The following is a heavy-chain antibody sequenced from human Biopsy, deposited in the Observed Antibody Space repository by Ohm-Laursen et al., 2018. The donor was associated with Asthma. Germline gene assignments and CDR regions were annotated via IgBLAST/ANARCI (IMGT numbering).Heavy chain of an antibody. D-gene: IGHD1-26*01. Sequence: SDTLSLTCAVYGGSFSSNYWSWIRQTPGKGLEWIGDTHHSGNTNYNPSLSSRTTLSVDASKNQFSLRLTYVAAADTAVYFCARGSSSRLSQWELLVSGGKRAHSYYGMDVWGQGTTVTVSS. V-gene: IGHV4-34*01. CDR3: ARGSSSRLSQWELLVSGGKRAHSYYGMDV. J-gene: IGHJ6*02. CDR1: GGSFSSNY. CDR2: THHSGNT.